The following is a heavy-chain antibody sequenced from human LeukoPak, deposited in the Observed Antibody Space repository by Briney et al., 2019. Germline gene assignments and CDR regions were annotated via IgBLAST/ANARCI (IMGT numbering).Heavy chain of an antibody. D-gene: IGHD6-13*01. J-gene: IGHJ4*02. Sequence: TGGSLRLSCAASGFTFSSYWMTWVRQAPGKGLEWVANIKPDESVGYYVDSVRGRFLISRDNAGNSLYLQMNSLRVEDTAVYYCTQNLVAAAGDHWGQGTLLIVSS. CDR2: IKPDESVG. CDR1: GFTFSSYW. CDR3: TQNLVAAAGDH. V-gene: IGHV3-7*01.